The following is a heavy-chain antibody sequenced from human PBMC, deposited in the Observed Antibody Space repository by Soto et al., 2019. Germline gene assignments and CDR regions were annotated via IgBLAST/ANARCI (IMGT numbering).Heavy chain of an antibody. D-gene: IGHD6-13*01. Sequence: QVQLVQSGAEVKKPGSSVKVSCKASGGTFSSYAISWVRQAPGQGLEWMGGIIPIFGTANYAQKFQGRVTITADESTNTAYMELSSLRSEDTAVYYCASSRSSSWHDRYYYGMDVWGQGTTVTVSS. CDR1: GGTFSSYA. CDR2: IIPIFGTA. V-gene: IGHV1-69*01. CDR3: ASSRSSSWHDRYYYGMDV. J-gene: IGHJ6*02.